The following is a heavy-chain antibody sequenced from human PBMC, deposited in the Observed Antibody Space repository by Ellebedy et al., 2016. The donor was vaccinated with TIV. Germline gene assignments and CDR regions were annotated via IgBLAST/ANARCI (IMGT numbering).Heavy chain of an antibody. CDR3: ARGYYYDSSGYPTASLEYYFDY. Sequence: AASVKVSCKASGYTFTSYDINWVRQATGQGLEWMGWMNPNSGNTGYAQKFQGRVTMTRSTSISTAYMELSSLRSEDTAVYYCARGYYYDSSGYPTASLEYYFDYWGQGTLVTVSS. V-gene: IGHV1-8*01. J-gene: IGHJ4*02. CDR2: MNPNSGNT. D-gene: IGHD3-22*01. CDR1: GYTFTSYD.